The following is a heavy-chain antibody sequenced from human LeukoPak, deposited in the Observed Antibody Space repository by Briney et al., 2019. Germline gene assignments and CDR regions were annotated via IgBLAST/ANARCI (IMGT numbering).Heavy chain of an antibody. CDR3: ARGRLGRQHASFFDS. V-gene: IGHV4-59*08. Sequence: PSETLSLTCSVSDGSMGTYYWGWIRQPPGKRLEWIGYIYYRGSTTYNPSLKSRVTVSVDTSKNQFSLKLTSMTAADTAVYYCARGRLGRQHASFFDSWGHGTLVTVFS. CDR1: DGSMGTYY. J-gene: IGHJ4*01. D-gene: IGHD2-2*01. CDR2: IYYRGST.